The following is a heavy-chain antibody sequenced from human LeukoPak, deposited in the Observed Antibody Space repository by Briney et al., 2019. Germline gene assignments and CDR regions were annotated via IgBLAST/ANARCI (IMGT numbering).Heavy chain of an antibody. CDR3: ARLLFYIGSSWYRRWYFDL. CDR2: IFYTGST. J-gene: IGHJ2*01. D-gene: IGHD6-13*01. V-gene: IGHV4-39*01. CDR1: GGSISSSSYY. Sequence: PSETLSLTCTVSGGSISSSSYYWGWIRQPPGKGLEWIGSIFYTGSTYYNPSLKSRVTISVDTSENQFSLKLSSVTAADTAVYYCARLLFYIGSSWYRRWYFDLWGRGTLVTVSS.